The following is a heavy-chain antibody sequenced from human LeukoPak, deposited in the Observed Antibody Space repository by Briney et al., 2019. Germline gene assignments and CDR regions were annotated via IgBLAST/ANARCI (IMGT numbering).Heavy chain of an antibody. J-gene: IGHJ4*02. D-gene: IGHD3-10*01. CDR2: ICHDGSHK. Sequence: PGGSLRLSCAASGFAFNTYAMHWVRQAPGQGLEWVALICHDGSHKFYSNSVSGQFNISRDNSKKTVSLQTNNLRTEDTAVYYCAREIFGSGSYLDFWGQGTLVTVSS. CDR3: AREIFGSGSYLDF. V-gene: IGHV3-33*01. CDR1: GFAFNTYA.